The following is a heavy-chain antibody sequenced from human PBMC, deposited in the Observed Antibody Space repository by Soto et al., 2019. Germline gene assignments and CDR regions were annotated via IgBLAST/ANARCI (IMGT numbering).Heavy chain of an antibody. CDR3: ARSGVSGIVIPSHWFDP. J-gene: IGHJ5*02. CDR2: ISSSGST. Sequence: SETLSLTCTVSGDSIGGVGYWSWVRQFPGRGLEWIGCISSSGSTYYNPTLNNRISLSLDTSQNQFSLKRLSVTAADTAIDYCARSGVSGIVIPSHWFDPWGQGTLVTVSS. D-gene: IGHD3-10*01. CDR1: GDSIGGVGY. V-gene: IGHV4-31*03.